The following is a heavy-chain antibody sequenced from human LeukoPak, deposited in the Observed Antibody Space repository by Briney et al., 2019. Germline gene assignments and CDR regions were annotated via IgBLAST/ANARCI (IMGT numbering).Heavy chain of an antibody. CDR1: GGSISSSSYY. CDR2: IYYSGST. Sequence: SETLSLTCTVSGGSISSSSYYWGWIRQPPGKGLEWIGSIYYSGSTYYNPSLKSRVTISVDTSKNQFSLKLSSVTAADTAVYYCARQFGAAAGTFFSAFDIWGQGTMVTVSS. J-gene: IGHJ3*02. D-gene: IGHD6-13*01. CDR3: ARQFGAAAGTFFSAFDI. V-gene: IGHV4-39*01.